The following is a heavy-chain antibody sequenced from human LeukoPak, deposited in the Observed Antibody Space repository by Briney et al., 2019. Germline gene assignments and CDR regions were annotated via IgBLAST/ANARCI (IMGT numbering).Heavy chain of an antibody. CDR3: ARDQRSTRRYVCFYMGV. Sequence: GGSLRLSCAASGFTFSSYSMNWVRQAPGKGLEWVSSISSSSSYIYYADSVKGRFTISRDNAKNSLYLQMNSLRAEDTAVYYCARDQRSTRRYVCFYMGVWGRGTTVRLL. D-gene: IGHD2-2*01. CDR2: ISSSSSYI. V-gene: IGHV3-21*01. CDR1: GFTFSSYS. J-gene: IGHJ6*03.